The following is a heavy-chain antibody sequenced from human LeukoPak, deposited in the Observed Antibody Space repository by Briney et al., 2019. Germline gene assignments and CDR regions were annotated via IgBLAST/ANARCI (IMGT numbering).Heavy chain of an antibody. J-gene: IGHJ5*02. CDR2: INPSGGST. Sequence: ASVKVSCKASGYTFTSYYMHWVRQAPGHGLEWVGIINPSGGSTSYAQKFQGRVTMTRDTSTSTVYMELSSLRSEDTAVYYCARDKLEVWFGELRSNWFDPWGQGTLVTVSS. D-gene: IGHD3-10*01. CDR3: ARDKLEVWFGELRSNWFDP. CDR1: GYTFTSYY. V-gene: IGHV1-46*01.